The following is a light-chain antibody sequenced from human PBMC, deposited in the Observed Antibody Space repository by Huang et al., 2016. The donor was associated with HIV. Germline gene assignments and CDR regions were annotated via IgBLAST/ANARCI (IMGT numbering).Light chain of an antibody. CDR2: GAS. CDR3: QQYNTYPLT. Sequence: DIQMTQSPSSLSASIGDRVTITFRASQGISHYLAWYHQKPGKPPRSLIYGASSLQRGVPSRCSGSGSGTDFTLTISNLQPEDFATYYCQQYNTYPLTFGQGTRLDIK. V-gene: IGKV1-16*01. CDR1: QGISHY. J-gene: IGKJ5*01.